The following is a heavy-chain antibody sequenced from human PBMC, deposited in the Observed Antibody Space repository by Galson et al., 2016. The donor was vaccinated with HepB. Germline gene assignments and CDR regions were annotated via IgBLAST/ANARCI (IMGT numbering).Heavy chain of an antibody. D-gene: IGHD2-15*01. J-gene: IGHJ4*02. CDR3: ARARGGYCSGGSCYSPFDY. Sequence: SLRLSCAASGFTFSIHDMHWVRQVTGKGLEWVSAIETAGDTYYPDSVKGRFTISRDNAKNSLYLQMNSLRAEDTAVYYCARARGGYCSGGSCYSPFDYWGQGTLVTVSS. V-gene: IGHV3-13*01. CDR1: GFTFSIHD. CDR2: IETAGDT.